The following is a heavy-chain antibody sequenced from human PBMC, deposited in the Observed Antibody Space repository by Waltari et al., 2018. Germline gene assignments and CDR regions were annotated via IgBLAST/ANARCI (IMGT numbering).Heavy chain of an antibody. V-gene: IGHV1-8*03. CDR1: GYTFPSYD. CDR2: MNPNSGNT. J-gene: IGHJ3*02. D-gene: IGHD3-3*01. CDR3: ARRVEWRDAFDI. Sequence: QVQLVQSGAEVKKPGASVKVSCKASGYTFPSYDINWLRQATGQGLEWMGWMNPNSGNTGYAQKFQGRVTITRNTSISTAYMELSSLKSEDTAVYYCARRVEWRDAFDIWGQGTMVTVSS.